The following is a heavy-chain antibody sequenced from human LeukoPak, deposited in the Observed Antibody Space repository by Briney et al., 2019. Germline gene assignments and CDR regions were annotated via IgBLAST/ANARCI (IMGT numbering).Heavy chain of an antibody. CDR3: GRDRVVPAATFY. CDR1: GFTFSSYW. J-gene: IGHJ4*02. V-gene: IGHV3-7*01. CDR2: INQLGNEK. D-gene: IGHD2-2*01. Sequence: GGSLRLSCAASGFTFSSYWMGWIRQAPGRGLEWVANINQLGNEKNYVDSVNGRFTISRNNVDDSPYLEMNSLRVEDTAVYYCGRDRVVPAATFYWGQGVLVTVSS.